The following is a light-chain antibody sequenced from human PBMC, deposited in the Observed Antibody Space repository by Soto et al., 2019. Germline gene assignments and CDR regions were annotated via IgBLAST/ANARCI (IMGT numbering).Light chain of an antibody. CDR2: GAS. CDR1: QSVSSNY. CDR3: QQFGSSPRT. J-gene: IGKJ1*01. V-gene: IGKV3-20*01. Sequence: DIVLTQSPGTLSLSPGERATLSCRTSQSVSSNYLAWYQHKPGQAPRPVIYGASSRATGIPDRFSGSGSETDFTLTISRLEPEDFAVYYCQQFGSSPRTFGQGTKVDIK.